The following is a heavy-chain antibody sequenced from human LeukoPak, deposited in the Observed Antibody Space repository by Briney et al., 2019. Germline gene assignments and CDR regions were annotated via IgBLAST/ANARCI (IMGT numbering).Heavy chain of an antibody. J-gene: IGHJ4*02. Sequence: GGSLRLSCAASGFTFSSYGMHWVRQAPGKGLEWVAVISYDGSNKYYADSVKGRFTISRDNSKNTLYLQMNSLRAEDTAVYYCAKDLPHDFWSGYYTFDYWGQGTLVTVSS. CDR3: AKDLPHDFWSGYYTFDY. D-gene: IGHD3-3*01. CDR2: ISYDGSNK. CDR1: GFTFSSYG. V-gene: IGHV3-30*18.